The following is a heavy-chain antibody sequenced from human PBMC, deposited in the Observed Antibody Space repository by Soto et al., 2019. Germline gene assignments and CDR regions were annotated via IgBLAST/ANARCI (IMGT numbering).Heavy chain of an antibody. CDR3: ARTFLGPDLLADSFVDYYYYMDV. J-gene: IGHJ6*03. Sequence: SETLSLTCTVSGGSISNFYWSWIRQPPGKGLEWIGYVYYTGSTSYNPSLKRRVTFSADSSRGQFSLRMNSVTAADTAVYYCARTFLGPDLLADSFVDYYYYMDVWGQGTTVTVSS. D-gene: IGHD3-9*01. V-gene: IGHV4-59*08. CDR1: GGSISNFY. CDR2: VYYTGST.